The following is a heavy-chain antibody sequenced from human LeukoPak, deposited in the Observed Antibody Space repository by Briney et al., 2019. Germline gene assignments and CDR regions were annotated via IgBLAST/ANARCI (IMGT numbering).Heavy chain of an antibody. Sequence: SVKVSCKASGGTFCSYTISWVRQAPGQGLEWMGRIIPILGIANYAQKFQGRVTITADKSTSTAYMELSSLRSEDTAVYYWARQRWGYYCSGCSRHPYYFDYWGQGTLVTVSS. D-gene: IGHD2-15*01. J-gene: IGHJ4*02. V-gene: IGHV1-69*02. CDR3: ARQRWGYYCSGCSRHPYYFDY. CDR1: GGTFCSYT. CDR2: IIPILGIA.